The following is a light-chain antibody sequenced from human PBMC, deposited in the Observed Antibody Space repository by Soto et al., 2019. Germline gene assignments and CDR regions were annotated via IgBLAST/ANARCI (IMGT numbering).Light chain of an antibody. CDR3: QQYNNWPLT. CDR2: GAS. CDR1: QSVSSN. J-gene: IGKJ4*01. V-gene: IGKV3-15*01. Sequence: EIVMTQSPATLSVSPGERATLSCRARQSVSSNLAWYQQKPGQTPRLLIHGASTRATRIPARFSGSGSGTEFTPTISSPQSEDFAVYYGQQYNNWPLTFGGGTKVEIK.